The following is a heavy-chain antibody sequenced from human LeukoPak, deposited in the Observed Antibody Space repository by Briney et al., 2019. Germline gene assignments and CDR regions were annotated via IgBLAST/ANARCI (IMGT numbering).Heavy chain of an antibody. CDR1: GVSISSTTLY. V-gene: IGHV4-39*01. CDR2: IYYSGTT. CDR3: AGAPAGGSDWLIPFDY. J-gene: IGHJ4*02. D-gene: IGHD3-9*01. Sequence: SETLSLTCTVPGVSISSTTLYWGWVRQSPGKGLDWIVTIYYSGTTYYNPSLKSRVTISVDTSKNKFSLKLTSVTAADTAIYYCAGAPAGGSDWLIPFDYWGQGDLVSVSS.